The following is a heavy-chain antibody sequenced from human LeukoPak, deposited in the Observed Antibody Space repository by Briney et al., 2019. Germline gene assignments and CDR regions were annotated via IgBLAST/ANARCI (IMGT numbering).Heavy chain of an antibody. J-gene: IGHJ4*02. CDR1: GFTFSSYW. Sequence: PGGSLRLSCAASGFTFSSYWMSWVRQAPGKGLEWVANIKQDGSEKYYVDSVKGRFTISRDNAKSSLYLQMNSLRAEDTAVYYCARSRSIDGSSSWEFDYWGQGTLVTVSS. V-gene: IGHV3-7*01. D-gene: IGHD6-13*01. CDR3: ARSRSIDGSSSWEFDY. CDR2: IKQDGSEK.